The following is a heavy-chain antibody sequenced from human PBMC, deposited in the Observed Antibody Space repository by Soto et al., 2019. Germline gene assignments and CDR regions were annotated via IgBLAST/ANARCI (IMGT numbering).Heavy chain of an antibody. J-gene: IGHJ4*02. D-gene: IGHD6-19*01. CDR3: AKDQSSGYYYFDY. V-gene: IGHV3-23*01. CDR2: FSASGGST. CDR1: GFTSSNFD. Sequence: EVQLLESGGGLVQPGGSLRLSCAASGFTSSNFDMTWVRQAPGKGLVWVSTFSASGGSTYYTDSVKGRFTISRDNSKNLLYLQMNSLRVEDTALYYCAKDQSSGYYYFDYWGQGTLVTVSS.